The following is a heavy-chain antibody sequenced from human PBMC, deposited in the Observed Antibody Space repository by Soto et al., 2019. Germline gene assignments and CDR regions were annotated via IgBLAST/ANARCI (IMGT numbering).Heavy chain of an antibody. J-gene: IGHJ4*01. Sequence: SETLSLTCAVSGDSIRGSDYYWGWIRQPPGKGLEWIGSVFYAGTTYYNPSLQSRLSLSVDTSKNLFSLRLSSVTATDTAVYYCARHGGTTPFDNWGHGSPVTAPQ. CDR3: ARHGGTTPFDN. V-gene: IGHV4-39*01. CDR2: VFYAGTT. D-gene: IGHD4-17*01. CDR1: GDSIRGSDYY.